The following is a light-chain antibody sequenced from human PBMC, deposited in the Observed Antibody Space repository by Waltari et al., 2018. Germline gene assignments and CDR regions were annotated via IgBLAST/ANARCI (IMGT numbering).Light chain of an antibody. CDR1: QIVTNY. CDR2: DTS. Sequence: DIVLTQSPAILSFSPGERASLSCRASQIVTNYLAWYQQKPCQAPRLLNYDTSNRATGIPARFSGSGFATDFTLTISSLEPDDFAVYYCQQRRNWALTFGGGTKVEIK. V-gene: IGKV3-11*01. J-gene: IGKJ4*01. CDR3: QQRRNWALT.